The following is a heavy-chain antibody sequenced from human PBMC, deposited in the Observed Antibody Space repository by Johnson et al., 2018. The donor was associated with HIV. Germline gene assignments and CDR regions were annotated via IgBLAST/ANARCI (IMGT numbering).Heavy chain of an antibody. J-gene: IGHJ3*02. D-gene: IGHD2-21*01. CDR1: GFTFSSYA. CDR3: ARSRCGGDAFDI. CDR2: ISYDGSNK. Sequence: LVESGVGVVQPGRSLRLSCAASGFTFSSYAMHWVRQAPGKGLEWVAVISYDGSNKYYADSVKGRFTISRDNSKNTLYLQMNSLRAEDTAVYYCARSRCGGDAFDIWGQGTMVTVSS. V-gene: IGHV3-30-3*01.